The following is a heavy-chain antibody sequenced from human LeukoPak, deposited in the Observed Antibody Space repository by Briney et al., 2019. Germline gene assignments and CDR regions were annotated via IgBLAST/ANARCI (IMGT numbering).Heavy chain of an antibody. D-gene: IGHD3-22*01. CDR1: GGSISSSSYY. J-gene: IGHJ4*02. CDR3: ARDVGYYDSSGYYYYFDY. Sequence: SETLSLTCTVSGGSISSSSYYWGWIRQPPGKGLEWIGSIYYSGSTYYNPSLKSRVTISVDTSKNQFSLKLSSVTAADTAVYYCARDVGYYDSSGYYYYFDYWGQGTLVTVSS. CDR2: IYYSGST. V-gene: IGHV4-39*07.